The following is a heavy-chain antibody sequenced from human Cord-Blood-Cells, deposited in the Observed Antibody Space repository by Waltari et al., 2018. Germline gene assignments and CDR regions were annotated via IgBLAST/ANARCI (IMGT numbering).Heavy chain of an antibody. D-gene: IGHD2-2*01. Sequence: QVQLQESGPGLVKPSETLYLTCTVSGASVSMYFWSWIRQPAGKGLEWIGRIYTSGSTNYNPSLKSRVTMSVDTSKTQFSLKLSSVTAADTAVYYCARDPAGEGYYYYMDVWGKGTTVTVSS. CDR2: IYTSGST. CDR1: GASVSMYF. CDR3: ARDPAGEGYYYYMDV. J-gene: IGHJ6*03. V-gene: IGHV4-4*07.